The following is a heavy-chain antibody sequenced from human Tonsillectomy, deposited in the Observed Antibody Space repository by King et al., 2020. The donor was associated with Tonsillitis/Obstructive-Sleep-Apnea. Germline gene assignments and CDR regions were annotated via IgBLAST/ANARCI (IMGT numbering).Heavy chain of an antibody. CDR2: IISDGSST. V-gene: IGHV3-74*01. J-gene: IGHJ3*02. Sequence: VQLVESGGGLVQPGGSLRLSCAASGFTFSSYWMHWVRQTPGKGLVWVSRIISDGSSTSYAGYVKGRFTISRDNAKNIVYLQMNSLRAEDTAGYYCERMNYYGSGSYFNAFDIWGQGTMVTVSS. CDR3: ERMNYYGSGSYFNAFDI. CDR1: GFTFSSYW. D-gene: IGHD3-10*01.